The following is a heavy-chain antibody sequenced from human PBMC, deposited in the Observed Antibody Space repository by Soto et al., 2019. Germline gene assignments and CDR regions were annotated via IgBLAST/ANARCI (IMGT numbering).Heavy chain of an antibody. Sequence: GGSLRLSCAASGFTFSNAWMSWVRQAPGKGLEWVGRIKSKTDGGTTDYAAPVNGRFTISRDDSKNTLYLQMNSLKTEDTAVYYCTTGLLWFVEYPFDYWGQGTLVTVSS. CDR3: TTGLLWFVEYPFDY. D-gene: IGHD3-10*01. CDR1: GFTFSNAW. V-gene: IGHV3-15*01. J-gene: IGHJ4*02. CDR2: IKSKTDGGTT.